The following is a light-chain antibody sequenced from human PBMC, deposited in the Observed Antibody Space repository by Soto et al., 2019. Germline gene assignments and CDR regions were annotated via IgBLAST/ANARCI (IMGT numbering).Light chain of an antibody. CDR3: QHFGGTTFT. CDR1: QDIRSS. J-gene: IGKJ5*01. Sequence: EIVMTQSPATLSVSPGERVTLSCRASQDIRSSLAWYQQKPGQAPRLLIYGASTRATGIPARFSGSGSGTHFTLTISRLEPGDFAVYYCQHFGGTTFTFGQGTRLEIK. V-gene: IGKV3-15*01. CDR2: GAS.